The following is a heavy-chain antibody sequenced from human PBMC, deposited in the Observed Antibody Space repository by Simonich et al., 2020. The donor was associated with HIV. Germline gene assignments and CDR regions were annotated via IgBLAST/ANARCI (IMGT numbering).Heavy chain of an antibody. CDR2: ISWNSGSI. CDR1: GLTFEDYA. Sequence: EVQLVESVGGLVQPGRSLRLSCAASGLTFEDYALQGVRQAPGKCLDVFSGISWNSGSIGDADSVKCRITSSRDNAKNSLYLQMNSLRAEDTALYYCAKDKGAYYGSGSPVYWGQGTLVTVSS. V-gene: IGHV3-9*01. CDR3: AKDKGAYYGSGSPVY. D-gene: IGHD3-10*01. J-gene: IGHJ4*02.